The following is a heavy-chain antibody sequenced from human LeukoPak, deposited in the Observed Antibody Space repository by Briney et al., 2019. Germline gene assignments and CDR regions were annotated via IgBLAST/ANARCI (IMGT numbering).Heavy chain of an antibody. CDR2: IKHDGSEK. CDR1: GFTFSSYW. V-gene: IGHV3-7*01. CDR3: ARVPQVWKVTYYFDY. J-gene: IGHJ4*02. D-gene: IGHD2-21*02. Sequence: GGSLRLSRAASGFTFSSYWKSWVRQAPGKGLEWAANIKHDGSEKYYVDSVKGRFTISRDNAKNSLYLQMNSLRAEDTAVYYCARVPQVWKVTYYFDYWGQGTLVTFSS.